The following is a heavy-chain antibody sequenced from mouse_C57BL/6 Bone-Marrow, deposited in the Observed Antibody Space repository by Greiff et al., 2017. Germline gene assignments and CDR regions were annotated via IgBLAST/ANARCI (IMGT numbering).Heavy chain of an antibody. CDR3: ARGYYDYDEYWYFDV. V-gene: IGHV1-50*01. CDR2: LDPSDSYT. Sequence: QVQLQQPGAELVKPGASVKLSCKASGYTFTSYWMQWVKQRPGQGLEWIGELDPSDSYTNYNQKFKGKATLTVDTSSSPAYMQLSSLTSEDSAVYYCARGYYDYDEYWYFDVWGTGTTVTVSS. D-gene: IGHD2-4*01. CDR1: GYTFTSYW. J-gene: IGHJ1*03.